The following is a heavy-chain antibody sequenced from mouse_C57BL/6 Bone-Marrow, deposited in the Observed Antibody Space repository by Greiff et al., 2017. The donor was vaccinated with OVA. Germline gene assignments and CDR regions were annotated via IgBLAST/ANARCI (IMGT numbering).Heavy chain of an antibody. V-gene: IGHV5-15*01. D-gene: IGHD1-1*01. Sequence: EVQGVESGGGLVQPGGSLKLSCAASGFTFSDYGMAWVRQAPRKGPEWVAFISNLAYSIYYADTVTGRFTISRENAKNTLYLEMSSLRSEDTAMYYCARQGHYDGSSEDAMDYWGQGTSVTVSS. CDR2: ISNLAYSI. CDR1: GFTFSDYG. J-gene: IGHJ4*01. CDR3: ARQGHYDGSSEDAMDY.